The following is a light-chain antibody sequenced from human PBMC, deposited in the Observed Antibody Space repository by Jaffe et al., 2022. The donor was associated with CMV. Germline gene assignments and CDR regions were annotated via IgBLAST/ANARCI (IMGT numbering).Light chain of an antibody. CDR1: QSVRGGY. J-gene: IGKJ1*01. V-gene: IGKV3-20*01. CDR2: GGT. CDR3: QQYGSTPRT. Sequence: EIVLTQSPGTLSLSPGETATLSCRASQSVRGGYVAWYQQKPGQAPRLVIHGGTSRAAGIPDRFDGGGSGTDFTLSISRLEPEDFAVYYCQQYGSTPRTFGQGTKVEI.